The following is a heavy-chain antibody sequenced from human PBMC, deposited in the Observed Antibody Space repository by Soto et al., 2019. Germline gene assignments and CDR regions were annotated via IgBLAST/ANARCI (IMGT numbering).Heavy chain of an antibody. D-gene: IGHD3-22*01. CDR1: GGSISSGAYS. CDR2: ISHSGIA. CDR3: ARGIKYYYDSSGYYRWFDP. V-gene: IGHV4-30-2*01. Sequence: PSETLSLTCAVSGGSISSGAYSWSWIRQPPGKGLEWIGFISHSGIADYNPSLKSRVTISVDTSKNQFSLKLSSVTAADTAVYYCARGIKYYYDSSGYYRWFDPWGQGTLVTVSS. J-gene: IGHJ5*02.